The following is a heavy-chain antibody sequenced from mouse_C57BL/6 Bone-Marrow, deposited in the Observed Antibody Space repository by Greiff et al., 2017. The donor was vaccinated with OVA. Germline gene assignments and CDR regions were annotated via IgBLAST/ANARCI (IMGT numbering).Heavy chain of an antibody. V-gene: IGHV1-50*01. Sequence: QVQLQQPGAELVKPGASVKLSCKASGYTFTSYWMQWVKQRPGQGLEWIGEIDPSDSYTNYNQKFKGKATLTVDTSSSTAYMQLSSLTSEDSAVYYCASRYYFDYWGKGTTLTVSS. D-gene: IGHD2-14*01. J-gene: IGHJ2*01. CDR2: IDPSDSYT. CDR3: ASRYYFDY. CDR1: GYTFTSYW.